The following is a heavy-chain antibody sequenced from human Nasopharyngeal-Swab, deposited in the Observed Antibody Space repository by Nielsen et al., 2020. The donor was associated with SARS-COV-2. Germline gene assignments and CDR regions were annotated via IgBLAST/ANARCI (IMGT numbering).Heavy chain of an antibody. D-gene: IGHD6-19*01. J-gene: IGHJ4*02. Sequence: SETLSLTCTVSGGSISSSSYYWGWIRQPPGKGLEWIGSIYYSGSTYYNPSLKSRVTISVDTSKNQFSLKLSSVTAADTAVYYCARHLPRAVTGPFDYWGQGTLVTVSS. V-gene: IGHV4-39*01. CDR1: GGSISSSSYY. CDR3: ARHLPRAVTGPFDY. CDR2: IYYSGST.